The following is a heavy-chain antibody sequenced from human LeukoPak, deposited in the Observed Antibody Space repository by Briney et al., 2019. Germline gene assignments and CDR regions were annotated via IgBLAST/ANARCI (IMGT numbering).Heavy chain of an antibody. J-gene: IGHJ4*02. Sequence: SETLSLTCSVSGASISPLYWSWIRQPPGKGLEWIGYVYYTGSTNYNPSLKSRVTIFPDTSKNQFSLRLTSVTAADTAVYYCARHGVYSSTSYFDFLGQGTLVTVSS. CDR2: VYYTGST. V-gene: IGHV4-59*08. CDR1: GASISPLY. D-gene: IGHD2-2*01. CDR3: ARHGVYSSTSYFDF.